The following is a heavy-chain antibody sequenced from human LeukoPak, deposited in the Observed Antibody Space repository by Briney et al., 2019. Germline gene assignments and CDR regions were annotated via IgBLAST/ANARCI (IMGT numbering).Heavy chain of an antibody. CDR1: GFTFSNYW. CDR3: ARGYNYANDFDS. CDR2: ITSDGTAT. D-gene: IGHD5-24*01. Sequence: GGSLRLSCVASGFTFSNYWMHWVRQAPGKGLVWVSRITSDGTATTYADSMKGRFTISRDNAKNTLYLQMNSLRVEDTALYYCARGYNYANDFDSWGQGSLVVVSS. J-gene: IGHJ5*01. V-gene: IGHV3-74*01.